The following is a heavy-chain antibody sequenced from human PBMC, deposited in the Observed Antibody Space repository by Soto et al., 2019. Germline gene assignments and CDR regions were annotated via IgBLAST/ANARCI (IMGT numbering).Heavy chain of an antibody. CDR1: GYTFTSYD. V-gene: IGHV1-69*13. CDR2: IIPIFGTA. CDR3: ARQWLAPVTYYYYGMNV. Sequence: SVKVSCKASGYTFTSYDINWVRQATGQGLEWMGGIIPIFGTANYAQKFQGRVTITADESTSTAYMELSSLRSEDTAVYYCARQWLAPVTYYYYGMNVWGQGTTVTVSS. D-gene: IGHD6-19*01. J-gene: IGHJ6*02.